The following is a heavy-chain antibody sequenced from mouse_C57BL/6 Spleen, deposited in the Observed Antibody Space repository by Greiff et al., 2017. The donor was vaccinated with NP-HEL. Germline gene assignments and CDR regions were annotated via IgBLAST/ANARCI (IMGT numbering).Heavy chain of an antibody. Sequence: VQLKQSVAELVRPGASVKLSCTASGFNIKNTYMHWVKQRPEQGLEWIGRIDPANGNTKYAPKFQGKATITADTSSNTAYLQLSSLTSEDTAIYYCAIVRYGSSGAMDYWGQGTSVTVSS. V-gene: IGHV14-3*01. CDR1: GFNIKNTY. CDR3: AIVRYGSSGAMDY. D-gene: IGHD1-1*01. J-gene: IGHJ4*01. CDR2: IDPANGNT.